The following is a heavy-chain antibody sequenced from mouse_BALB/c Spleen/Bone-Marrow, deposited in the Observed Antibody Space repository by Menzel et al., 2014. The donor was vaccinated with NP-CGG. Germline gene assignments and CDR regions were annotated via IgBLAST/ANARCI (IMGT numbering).Heavy chain of an antibody. Sequence: QVQLKESAAELGRPWASVKLSCKASGYTFTSYWINWVKQTPGQVLGWIGNIFPSDSYTNYNQKFKDKATLTVDKSSSTAYMQLSSPTSEDSAVYYCTRDDGSFAYWGQGTLVTVSA. J-gene: IGHJ3*01. D-gene: IGHD2-3*01. CDR3: TRDDGSFAY. CDR1: GYTFTSYW. CDR2: IFPSDSYT. V-gene: IGHV1-69*02.